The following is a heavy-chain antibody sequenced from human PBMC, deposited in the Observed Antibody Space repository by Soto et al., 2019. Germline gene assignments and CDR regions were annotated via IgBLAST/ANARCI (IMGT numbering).Heavy chain of an antibody. CDR1: GFTFSSYA. J-gene: IGHJ6*02. CDR2: ISYDGSNK. D-gene: IGHD1-26*01. CDR3: ARDAASREDEDYYYGMDV. Sequence: QVQLVESGGGVVQPGRSLRLSCAASGFTFSSYAMHWVRQAPGKGLEWVAVISYDGSNKYYADSVKGRFTISRDNXKXTXXLQMNSLRAEDTAVYYCARDAASREDEDYYYGMDVWGQGTTVTVSS. V-gene: IGHV3-30-3*01.